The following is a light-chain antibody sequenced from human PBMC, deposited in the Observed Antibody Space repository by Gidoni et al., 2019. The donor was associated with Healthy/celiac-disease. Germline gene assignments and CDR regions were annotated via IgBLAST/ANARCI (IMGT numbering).Light chain of an antibody. V-gene: IGKV3-20*01. CDR3: QQYGSSPFT. J-gene: IGKJ3*01. CDR1: HSVSSSY. CDR2: GAS. Sequence: ELVLTQSPGTLSLSPAERATLSCRASHSVSSSYLAWYQQKPGQAPRLLIYGASSRATGIPDRFSGSGSGTDFTLTISRLEPEDFAVYYCQQYGSSPFTFGHGTKVDIK.